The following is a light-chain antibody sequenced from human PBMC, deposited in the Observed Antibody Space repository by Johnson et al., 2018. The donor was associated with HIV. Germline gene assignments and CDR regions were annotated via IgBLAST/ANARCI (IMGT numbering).Light chain of an antibody. Sequence: QSVLTQPPSVSAAPGQKVTISCSGSSSNIGDNFVSWYQQFPGAAPKLLIFENYKRPSGIPDRFSGSRSGTSATLDITGLQTGDEADYYCGTWDSSLSVYVFANGTKVTVL. CDR1: SSNIGDNF. J-gene: IGLJ1*01. CDR3: GTWDSSLSVYV. V-gene: IGLV1-51*02. CDR2: ENY.